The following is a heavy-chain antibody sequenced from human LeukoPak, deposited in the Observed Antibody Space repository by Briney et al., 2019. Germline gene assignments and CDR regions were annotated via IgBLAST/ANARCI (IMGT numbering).Heavy chain of an antibody. Sequence: SVTVSCKASGGTFSSYAISWVRQAPGQGLEWMGGIIPIFGTANYAQKFQGRVTITADESTSTAYMELSSLRSEDTAVYYCARTPPYQPPSDDAFDIWGQGTMVTVSS. J-gene: IGHJ3*02. CDR3: ARTPPYQPPSDDAFDI. CDR1: GGTFSSYA. D-gene: IGHD2-2*01. CDR2: IIPIFGTA. V-gene: IGHV1-69*13.